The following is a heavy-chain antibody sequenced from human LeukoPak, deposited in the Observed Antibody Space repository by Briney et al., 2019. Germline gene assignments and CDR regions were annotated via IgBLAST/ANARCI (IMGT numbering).Heavy chain of an antibody. D-gene: IGHD3-22*01. CDR2: IYSGGST. CDR1: GFTFSSYW. Sequence: GGSLRLSCAASGFTFSSYWMSWVRQAPGKGLEWVSVIYSGGSTYYADSVKGRFTISRDNSKNTLYLQMNSLRAEDTAVYYCARLRYYYDSSGDNYFDYWGQGTLVTVSS. J-gene: IGHJ4*02. CDR3: ARLRYYYDSSGDNYFDY. V-gene: IGHV3-53*01.